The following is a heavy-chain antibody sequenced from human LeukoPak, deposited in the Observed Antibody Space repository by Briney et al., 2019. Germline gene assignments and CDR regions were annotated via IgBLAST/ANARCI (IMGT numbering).Heavy chain of an antibody. D-gene: IGHD5-18*01. V-gene: IGHV1-18*01. CDR2: ISAYNGNT. J-gene: IGHJ4*02. CDR3: ARDLYSRGYSYGVEDDY. Sequence: GASVKVSCKASGYTFTSYGISWVRQAPGQGLEWMGWISAYNGNTNYAQKLQGRVTMTTDTSTSTAYMELRSLRSDDTAVYYCARDLYSRGYSYGVEDDYWGQGTLVTVSS. CDR1: GYTFTSYG.